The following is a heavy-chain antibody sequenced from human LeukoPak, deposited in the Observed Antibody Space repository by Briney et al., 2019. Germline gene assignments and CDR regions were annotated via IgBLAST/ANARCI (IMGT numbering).Heavy chain of an antibody. CDR2: IYPVDSDT. V-gene: IGHV5-51*01. Sequence: GESLKISCKGSGYSFTSYWIGWGRRMPGKGLEWMGIIYPVDSDTRYSPSFQGQVTISADKSISTAYLQWSSLKASDTARYSCARGGGSGSYQWAGKYGMDVGGQGTTVTVSS. CDR3: ARGGGSGSYQWAGKYGMDV. CDR1: GYSFTSYW. D-gene: IGHD3-10*01. J-gene: IGHJ6*02.